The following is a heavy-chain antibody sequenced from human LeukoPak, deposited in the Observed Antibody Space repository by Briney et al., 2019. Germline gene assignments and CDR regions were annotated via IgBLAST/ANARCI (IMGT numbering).Heavy chain of an antibody. J-gene: IGHJ6*04. CDR3: ARTVTSPRRYYYGMDV. Sequence: SETLSLTCAVYGASFSGYYWSWIRQPPGKGLEWIGEINHSGSTNYNPSLKSRVTISVDTSKNQFSLKLSSVTAADTAVYYCARTVTSPRRYYYGMDVWGKGTTVTVSS. CDR1: GASFSGYY. V-gene: IGHV4-34*01. CDR2: INHSGST. D-gene: IGHD4-17*01.